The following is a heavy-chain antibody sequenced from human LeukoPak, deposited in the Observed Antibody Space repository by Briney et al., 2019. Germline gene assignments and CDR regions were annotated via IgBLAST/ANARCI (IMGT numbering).Heavy chain of an antibody. D-gene: IGHD2-21*02. CDR3: ERRMTAANNSFDP. CDR1: AYTFTGYY. Sequence: ASVKVSCKASAYTFTGYYMHWVRQAPGQGLEWMGWINPNSGGTNYEQKFQGRVIMTRDTSTSTAYMELSRLRFDDTAVYYGERRMTAANNSFDPWGQGTLVTVSS. CDR2: INPNSGGT. J-gene: IGHJ5*02. V-gene: IGHV1-2*02.